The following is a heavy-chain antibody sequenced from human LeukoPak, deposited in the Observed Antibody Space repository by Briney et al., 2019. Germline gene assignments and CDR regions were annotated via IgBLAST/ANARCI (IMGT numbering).Heavy chain of an antibody. CDR2: ISYDGGNE. CDR1: GFTFSNYP. CDR3: ARDQEGDY. Sequence: GGSLRLSCAVSGFTFSNYPMHWVRQAPGKGLEWVAIISYDGGNEYYTSSVKGRFTISRDNSKNTLYLQMNSLRPEDTAMYYCARDQEGDYWGQGTLVTVSS. J-gene: IGHJ4*01. V-gene: IGHV3-30-3*01.